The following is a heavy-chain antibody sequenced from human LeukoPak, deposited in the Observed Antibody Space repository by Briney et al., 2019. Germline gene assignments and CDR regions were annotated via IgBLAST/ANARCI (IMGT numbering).Heavy chain of an antibody. Sequence: GRSLRLSCAASGFTFSSYAMSWVRQAPGKGLEWVSAISGSGGSTYYADSVKGRFTISRDNSKNTLYLQMNSLRAEDTAIYYCAKDGVNGDYYFESSGYYPYWGQGTLVTVSS. CDR3: AKDGVNGDYYFESSGYYPY. J-gene: IGHJ4*02. V-gene: IGHV3-23*01. CDR2: ISGSGGST. D-gene: IGHD3-22*01. CDR1: GFTFSSYA.